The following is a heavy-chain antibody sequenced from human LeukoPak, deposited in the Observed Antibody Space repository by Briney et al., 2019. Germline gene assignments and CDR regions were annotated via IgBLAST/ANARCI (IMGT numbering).Heavy chain of an antibody. D-gene: IGHD3-3*01. CDR3: ARDRGKDFWSGAYYYYGMDV. V-gene: IGHV3-66*01. CDR1: GFTFSKYT. CDR2: IYSGGST. Sequence: TGGSLRLSCVASGFTFSKYTMSWVRQAPGKGLEWVSVIYSGGSTYYADSVKGRFTISRDNSKNTLYLQMNSLRAEDTAVYYCARDRGKDFWSGAYYYYGMDVWGQGTLVTVSS. J-gene: IGHJ6*02.